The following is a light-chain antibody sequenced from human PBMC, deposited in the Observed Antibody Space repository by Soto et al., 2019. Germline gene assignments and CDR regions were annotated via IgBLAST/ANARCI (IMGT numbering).Light chain of an antibody. J-gene: IGKJ2*01. Sequence: EIVLTQSPATLSLSPGERATLSCRASQSVSSYLAWYQQKPGQAPRLLIYDASNRAPGIPAMFSGSGSGTEFTLTISSLEPEDFAVYYCQQRSNWPPYTFGQGTKLDIK. V-gene: IGKV3-11*01. CDR3: QQRSNWPPYT. CDR2: DAS. CDR1: QSVSSY.